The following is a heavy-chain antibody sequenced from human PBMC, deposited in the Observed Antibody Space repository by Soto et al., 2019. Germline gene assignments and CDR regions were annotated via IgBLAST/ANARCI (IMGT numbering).Heavy chain of an antibody. CDR1: GFTFSSYN. Sequence: EVQLVESGGGLVKPGGSLRLSCTASGFTFSSYNINWVRQAPGRGPEWVSSISSSSSYIYYADSVKGRFTISRDNAKNSLYLQMNSLRADDTAVYYCARCLVSAYGSGSYDALDYWGQGTLVTVSS. V-gene: IGHV3-21*01. D-gene: IGHD3-10*01. CDR2: ISSSSSYI. J-gene: IGHJ4*02. CDR3: ARCLVSAYGSGSYDALDY.